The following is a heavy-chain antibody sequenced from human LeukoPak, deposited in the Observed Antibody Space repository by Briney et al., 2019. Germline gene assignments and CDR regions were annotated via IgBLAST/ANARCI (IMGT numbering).Heavy chain of an antibody. V-gene: IGHV3-7*01. D-gene: IGHD1-7*01. CDR1: GFTFSSYW. CDR2: IKQDGSEK. Sequence: GGSLRLSCAASGFTFSSYWMSWVRQAPGKGLEWVANIKQDGSEKYYVDSVKGRFTISRDNVKNSVDLQMNSLRAEDTAIYYCASRTGSTGYHYYMDVWGKGTTVTVSS. J-gene: IGHJ6*03. CDR3: ASRTGSTGYHYYMDV.